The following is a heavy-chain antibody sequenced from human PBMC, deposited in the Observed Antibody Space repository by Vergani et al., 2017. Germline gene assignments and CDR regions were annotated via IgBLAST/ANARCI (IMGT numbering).Heavy chain of an antibody. CDR1: GGSISSYY. D-gene: IGHD3-10*01. CDR2: IYYSGST. Sequence: QVQLQESGPGLVKPSETLSLTCTVSGGSISSYYWSWIRQPPGKGLEWIGYIYYSGSTNSNPSLTSRVTISVDTSKNQFSLKLSSVTAADTAVYYCARTDGSGSFDYWGQGTLVTVSS. CDR3: ARTDGSGSFDY. V-gene: IGHV4-59*01. J-gene: IGHJ4*02.